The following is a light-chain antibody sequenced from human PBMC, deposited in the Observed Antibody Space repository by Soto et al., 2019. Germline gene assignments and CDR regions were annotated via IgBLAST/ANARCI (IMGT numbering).Light chain of an antibody. J-gene: IGKJ5*01. V-gene: IGKV3-20*01. Sequence: EIVLTQSPGTLSLSPGERATLSCRASQSVSYYLAWYQQKPGQAPRLLIYDASSRATGVPDRFSGSGSGTDFTLTISRLEPEDSAVYYCQQYSASPRTFGPGTRLEIK. CDR1: QSVSYY. CDR2: DAS. CDR3: QQYSASPRT.